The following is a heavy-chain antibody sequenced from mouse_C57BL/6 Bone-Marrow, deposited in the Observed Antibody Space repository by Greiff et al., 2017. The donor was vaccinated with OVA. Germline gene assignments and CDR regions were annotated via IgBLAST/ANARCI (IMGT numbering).Heavy chain of an antibody. CDR3: ARGTGFAY. J-gene: IGHJ3*01. CDR2: ISSGSSTI. CDR1: GFTFSDYG. D-gene: IGHD3-3*01. V-gene: IGHV5-17*01. Sequence: EVKLMESGGVLVKPGGSLKLSCAASGFTFSDYGMHWVRQAPEKGLERVAYISSGSSTIYYADTVKGRFTISRDNAKNTLFLQMTSLRSEDTAMYYCARGTGFAYWGQGTLVTVSA.